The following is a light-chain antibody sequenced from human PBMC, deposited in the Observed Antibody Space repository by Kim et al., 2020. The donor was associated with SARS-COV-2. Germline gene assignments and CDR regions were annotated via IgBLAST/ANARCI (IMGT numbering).Light chain of an antibody. CDR2: SAS. J-gene: IGKJ2*01. CDR3: LQHSSYPPT. CDR1: QGIGND. Sequence: DIQMTQSPSSLSASVEDRVTITCRASQGIGNDLGWYQQKPGKAPTRLIYSASTLQRGVPSRFSGSGSGTEFTLTISSLQPEDFATYYCLQHSSYPPTFGQGTKVDIK. V-gene: IGKV1-17*01.